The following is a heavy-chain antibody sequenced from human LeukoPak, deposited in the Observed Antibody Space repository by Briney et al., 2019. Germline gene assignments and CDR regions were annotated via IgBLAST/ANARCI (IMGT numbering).Heavy chain of an antibody. Sequence: GGSLRLSCAASGFIFDDYAMHWVRQAPGKGLEWVSLISGDRGRTYYADSVKGRFTISRDNSKNSLYLQMNSLRTEDTALYYCAKDFDDGTGYYGYLQHWGQGTLVTVSS. CDR1: GFIFDDYA. CDR2: ISGDRGRT. D-gene: IGHD3-22*01. CDR3: AKDFDDGTGYYGYLQH. V-gene: IGHV3-43*02. J-gene: IGHJ1*01.